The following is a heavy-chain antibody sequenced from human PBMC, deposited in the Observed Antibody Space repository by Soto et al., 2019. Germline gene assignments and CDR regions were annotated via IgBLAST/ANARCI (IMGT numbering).Heavy chain of an antibody. CDR1: GGSFSGYY. J-gene: IGHJ6*02. V-gene: IGHV4-34*01. Sequence: SETLSLTCAVYGGSFSGYYWSWIRQPPGKGLEWIGEIKHSGSTNYNPSLKSRVTISVDTSKNQFSLKLSSVTAADTAVYYCARGEADFWSGPRYYYYGMDVWGQGTTVTVSS. CDR2: IKHSGST. CDR3: ARGEADFWSGPRYYYYGMDV. D-gene: IGHD3-3*01.